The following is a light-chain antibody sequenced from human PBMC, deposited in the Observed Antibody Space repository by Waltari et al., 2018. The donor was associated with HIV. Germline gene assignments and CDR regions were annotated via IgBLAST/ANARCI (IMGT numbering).Light chain of an antibody. Sequence: EIVLTQSPATLSLSPGERATLSCRASQSVSSYLAWYQQKPGQAPRLLIYDASNRATGIPDRFSSSGSGTDFTLTISRLGPEDFAVYYCQQYGSSPWTFGQGTKVEIK. CDR1: QSVSSY. J-gene: IGKJ1*01. CDR2: DAS. CDR3: QQYGSSPWT. V-gene: IGKV3-20*01.